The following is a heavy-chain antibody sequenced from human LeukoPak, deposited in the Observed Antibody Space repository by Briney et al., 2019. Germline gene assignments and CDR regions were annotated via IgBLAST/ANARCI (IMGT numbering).Heavy chain of an antibody. Sequence: SETLSLTCTVSGGSISSYYWSWIRQPPGKGLEWIGYIYYSGSTNYNPSLKSRVTISVHTSKNQFSLKLSSVTAADTAVYYCASGIAVAGTRGDYWGQGTLVTVSS. CDR3: ASGIAVAGTRGDY. D-gene: IGHD6-19*01. CDR2: IYYSGST. CDR1: GGSISSYY. V-gene: IGHV4-59*01. J-gene: IGHJ4*02.